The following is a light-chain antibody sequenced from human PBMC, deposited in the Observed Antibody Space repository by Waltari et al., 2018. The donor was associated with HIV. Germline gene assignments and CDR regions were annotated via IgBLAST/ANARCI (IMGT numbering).Light chain of an antibody. V-gene: IGKV3-11*01. J-gene: IGKJ4*01. CDR1: QSVSNN. Sequence: EIVLTQSPATLSLSPGERATLSCRASQSVSNNFAWYQQRPGQAPRLLIYDASNRATGIPARFSGSGSGTDFTLTISSLEPEDFAVYYCQQRTNWPQNTFGGGTKVEIK. CDR3: QQRTNWPQNT. CDR2: DAS.